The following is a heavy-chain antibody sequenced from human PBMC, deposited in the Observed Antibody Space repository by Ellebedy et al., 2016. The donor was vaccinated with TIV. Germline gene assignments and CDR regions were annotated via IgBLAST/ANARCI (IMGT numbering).Heavy chain of an antibody. CDR2: ISSGSTYI. Sequence: PGGSLRLSCAASGFAFSSYTMNWVRQAPGEGLEWVSSISSGSTYIYYADSVKGRFTISRDNAKNSVDLQMNSLGAEDTAKYYCARDPYGYRSAWIPYFDYWGQGLLVTVSS. CDR1: GFAFSSYT. V-gene: IGHV3-21*01. J-gene: IGHJ4*02. CDR3: ARDPYGYRSAWIPYFDY. D-gene: IGHD6-19*01.